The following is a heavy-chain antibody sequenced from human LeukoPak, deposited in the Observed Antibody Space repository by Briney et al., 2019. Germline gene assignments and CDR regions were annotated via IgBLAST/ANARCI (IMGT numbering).Heavy chain of an antibody. CDR3: ARARFPYYRLSGTYYMDV. CDR2: IIPIFGTT. D-gene: IGHD1-26*01. CDR1: GGTFSNYA. J-gene: IGHJ6*03. Sequence: GASVKVSCKASGGTFSNYAISWVRQAPGQGLEWMGGIIPIFGTTNYAQKFQGRVTITADKSTSTVYMEVSSLRSEDTAVYYCARARFPYYRLSGTYYMDVWGKGTMVAVSS. V-gene: IGHV1-69*06.